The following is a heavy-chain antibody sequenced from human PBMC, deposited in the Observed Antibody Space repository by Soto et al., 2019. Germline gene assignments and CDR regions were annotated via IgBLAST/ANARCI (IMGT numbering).Heavy chain of an antibody. CDR2: ISSSSSTI. Sequence: GGSLSLSCAVAGFTFSSYSMNWVRQAAGRGLEWGSYISSSSSTISYADSATGISTISRDNATPSMYLPMNSLAAEDKACYYCATGLGYSTSMDPWGKGTLVTVSS. D-gene: IGHD6-6*01. CDR3: ATGLGYSTSMDP. V-gene: IGHV3-48*01. CDR1: GFTFSSYS. J-gene: IGHJ5*02.